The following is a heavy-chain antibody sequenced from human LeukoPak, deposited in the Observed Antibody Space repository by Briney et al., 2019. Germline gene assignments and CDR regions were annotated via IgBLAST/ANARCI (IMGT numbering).Heavy chain of an antibody. V-gene: IGHV1-18*01. Sequence: ASVKVSCKASGYTFTSYGISWVRQAPGQGLERMGWISAYNGNTNYAQKLQGRVTMTTDTSTSTAYMELRSLRSDDTAVYYCARDSKYYYGSGRSYAFDIWGQGTMVTVSS. CDR1: GYTFTSYG. D-gene: IGHD3-10*01. CDR3: ARDSKYYYGSGRSYAFDI. J-gene: IGHJ3*02. CDR2: ISAYNGNT.